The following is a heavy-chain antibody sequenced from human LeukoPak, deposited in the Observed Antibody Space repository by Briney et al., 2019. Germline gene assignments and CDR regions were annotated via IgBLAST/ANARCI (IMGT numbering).Heavy chain of an antibody. CDR2: ISGSGGST. J-gene: IGHJ4*02. CDR1: GFTFSSYS. D-gene: IGHD3-10*01. Sequence: GGSLRLSCAASGFTFSSYSMNWVRQAPGKGLEWVSAISGSGGSTYYADSVKGRFTISRGNSKNTLYLQMNSLRAEDTAVYYCAKGGSGGSGSPRLFLYFDYWGQGTLVTVSS. CDR3: AKGGSGGSGSPRLFLYFDY. V-gene: IGHV3-23*01.